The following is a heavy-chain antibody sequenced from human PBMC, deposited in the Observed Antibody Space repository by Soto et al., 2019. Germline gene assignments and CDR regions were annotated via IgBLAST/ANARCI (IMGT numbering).Heavy chain of an antibody. Sequence: ASVKVSCKVSGYTLTELSMHWVRQAPGKGLEWMGGFDPEDGETIYAQKFQGRVTMTEDTSTDTAYMELSSLRSEDTAVYYCAIASINFLRYFDWLSHNFDYWGQGTLVTVSS. CDR3: AIASINFLRYFDWLSHNFDY. CDR1: GYTLTELS. D-gene: IGHD3-9*01. J-gene: IGHJ4*02. CDR2: FDPEDGET. V-gene: IGHV1-24*01.